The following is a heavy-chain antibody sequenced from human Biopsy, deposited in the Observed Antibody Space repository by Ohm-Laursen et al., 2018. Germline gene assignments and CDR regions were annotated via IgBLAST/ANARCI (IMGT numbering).Heavy chain of an antibody. CDR1: GDSISSCY. D-gene: IGHD3-22*01. V-gene: IGHV4-59*01. J-gene: IGHJ2*01. CDR2: VYYTGST. Sequence: PPGTLSLTCTVSGDSISSCYWSWIRQPPGKGLEWIGYVYYTGSTDYNPSLQSRVTISVDTSKNHFSLRLRSVTPADTAIYYCARDRGYYSDRTVPGYFDLWGRGTLVTVSS. CDR3: ARDRGYYSDRTVPGYFDL.